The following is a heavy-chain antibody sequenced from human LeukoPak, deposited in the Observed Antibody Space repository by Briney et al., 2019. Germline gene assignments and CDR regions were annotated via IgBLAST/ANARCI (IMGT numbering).Heavy chain of an antibody. V-gene: IGHV3-23*01. J-gene: IGHJ3*01. Sequence: PGGSLRLSCVASGFTFSDFAMSWVRQTPGKRLEWVASTDGTGGDSYYADAVKGRFTISRDDSRDTLYLQMNSLRADDTAMYYCARALKRGAFDVWGQGTTVTVSS. CDR3: ARALKRGAFDV. CDR2: TDGTGGDS. CDR1: GFTFSDFA.